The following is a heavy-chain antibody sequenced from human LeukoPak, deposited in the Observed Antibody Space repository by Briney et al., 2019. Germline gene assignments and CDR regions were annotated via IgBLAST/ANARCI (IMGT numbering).Heavy chain of an antibody. CDR3: AKFYYRYGGNSVLSEDTRENLYDI. CDR1: GVTFTEAW. V-gene: IGHV3-15*01. CDR2: IKTKRDGATT. Sequence: GGTLRLSCAASGVTFTEAWMSWVRQAPGKGLEWVGRIKTKRDGATTDYAAPVKGRFTISRDESQNTLYLQMNSLKTEDTAVYYCAKFYYRYGGNSVLSEDTRENLYDIWGQGTMVAVSS. J-gene: IGHJ3*02. D-gene: IGHD4-23*01.